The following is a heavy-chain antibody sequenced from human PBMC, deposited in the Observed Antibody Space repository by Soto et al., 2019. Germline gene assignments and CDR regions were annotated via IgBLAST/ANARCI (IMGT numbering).Heavy chain of an antibody. Sequence: QMQLVQSGPEVKKPGTSVKVSCKASGFTFTSSAMQWVRQARGQRLEWIGWIVVNSGNTNYAQKFQERVTITRDMSTSTAYMELRSLRFEDTAVYYCAADWHYGSGSYYAYYYGMDVWGQGTTVTVSS. CDR1: GFTFTSSA. V-gene: IGHV1-58*02. CDR3: AADWHYGSGSYYAYYYGMDV. J-gene: IGHJ6*02. CDR2: IVVNSGNT. D-gene: IGHD3-10*01.